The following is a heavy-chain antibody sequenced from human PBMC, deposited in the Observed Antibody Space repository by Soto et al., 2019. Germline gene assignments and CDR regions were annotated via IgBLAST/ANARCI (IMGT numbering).Heavy chain of an antibody. CDR1: GFTFEDYG. J-gene: IGHJ3*02. V-gene: IGHV3-9*01. Sequence: EVQLVESGGGLVQPGRSLRLSCAASGFTFEDYGMNWVRQAPGKGPEWVSGITWNSGNIAYAATVKGRFTISRDNAKNSLYLQMNRLSAEETALYYGVKDGLTSGCGWFFDGSDIWGHGTMVTVSS. D-gene: IGHD2-21*01. CDR3: VKDGLTSGCGWFFDGSDI. CDR2: ITWNSGNI.